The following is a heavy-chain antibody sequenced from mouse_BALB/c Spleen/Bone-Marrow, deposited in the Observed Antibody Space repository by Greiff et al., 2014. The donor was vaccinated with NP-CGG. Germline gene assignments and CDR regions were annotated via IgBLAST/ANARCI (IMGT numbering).Heavy chain of an antibody. CDR3: GRENASYGTWFAY. CDR1: GFTFNTFA. V-gene: IGHV10-3*01. Sequence: EVKLVESGGGLVQPKGSLKLSCAASGFTFNTFAMHWVRQAPGKGLEWVARISNKNNNYATYYADSVKDRFTIYRDDSQSMLYQQMNNIKTEDAAIYYGGRENASYGTWFAYWGQGTLVTVSA. CDR2: ISNKNNNYAT. J-gene: IGHJ3*01. D-gene: IGHD1-1*01.